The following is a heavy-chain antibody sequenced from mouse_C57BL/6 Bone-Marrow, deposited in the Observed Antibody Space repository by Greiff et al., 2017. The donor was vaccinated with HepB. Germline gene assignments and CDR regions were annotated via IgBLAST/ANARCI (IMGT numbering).Heavy chain of an antibody. CDR3: ARGECNGCYFDY. D-gene: IGHD1-1*01. CDR1: GYTFTSYW. V-gene: IGHV1-55*01. CDR2: IYPGSGST. J-gene: IGHJ2*01. Sequence: QVQLQQPGAELVKPGASVKMSCKASGYTFTSYWITWVKQRPGQGLEWIGDIYPGSGSTNYNEKFKSKATLTVDTSSSTAYMQLSSLTSEDSAVYYCARGECNGCYFDYWGQGTTLTVSS.